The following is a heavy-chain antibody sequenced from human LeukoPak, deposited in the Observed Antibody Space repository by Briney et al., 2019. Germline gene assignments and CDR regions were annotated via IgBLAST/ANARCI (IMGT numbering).Heavy chain of an antibody. Sequence: GGSLRLSCAASGFTFSSYSMTWVRQAPGKGLEWISSISSISTYKFYADSVKGRFTISRDDSENSLYLQMNSLRVEDTAVYYCARLPELPGFGDYWGQGTLVTVSS. CDR2: ISSISTYK. V-gene: IGHV3-21*01. D-gene: IGHD3-10*01. CDR3: ARLPELPGFGDY. CDR1: GFTFSSYS. J-gene: IGHJ4*02.